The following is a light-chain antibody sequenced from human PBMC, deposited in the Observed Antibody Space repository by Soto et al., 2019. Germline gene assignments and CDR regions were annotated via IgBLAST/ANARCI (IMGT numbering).Light chain of an antibody. V-gene: IGKV1-27*01. Sequence: DVQMTQSPSSLSASVGDTVTISCRASQGIAFYLAWIQQRPGKAPNLLISAASNLQSGVPSRFSGSGSGTDFTLTISSLQPEDVATYYCQKYDTAPFTFGPGTRVEVK. J-gene: IGKJ3*01. CDR1: QGIAFY. CDR2: AAS. CDR3: QKYDTAPFT.